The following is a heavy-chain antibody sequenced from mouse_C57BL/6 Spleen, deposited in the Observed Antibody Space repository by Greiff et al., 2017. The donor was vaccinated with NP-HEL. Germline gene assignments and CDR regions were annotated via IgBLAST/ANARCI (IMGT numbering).Heavy chain of an antibody. V-gene: IGHV1-72*01. J-gene: IGHJ2*01. D-gene: IGHD2-2*01. Sequence: VQLQQPGAELVKPGASVKLSCKASGYTFTSYWMRWVKQRPGRGLEWIGRIDPNSGGTKYNEKFKSKATLTVDKSSSTAYMPLSSLTSEDSEFCYCARSYGYDGVDYWGQGTTLTVSA. CDR2: IDPNSGGT. CDR3: ARSYGYDGVDY. CDR1: GYTFTSYW.